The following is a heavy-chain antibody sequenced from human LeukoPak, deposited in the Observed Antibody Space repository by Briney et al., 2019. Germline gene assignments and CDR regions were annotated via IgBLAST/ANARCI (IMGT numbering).Heavy chain of an antibody. J-gene: IGHJ4*02. Sequence: ASVKVFCKASGYTFTSYAMHWVRQAPGQRLEWMGWINAGNGNTKYSQKFQGRVTITRDTSASTAYMELSSLRSEDTAVYYCARDWGDYASAYWGQGTLVTVSS. CDR3: ARDWGDYASAY. V-gene: IGHV1-3*01. CDR2: INAGNGNT. CDR1: GYTFTSYA. D-gene: IGHD4-17*01.